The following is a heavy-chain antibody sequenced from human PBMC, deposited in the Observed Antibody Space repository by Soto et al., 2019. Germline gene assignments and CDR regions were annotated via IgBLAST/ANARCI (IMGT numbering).Heavy chain of an antibody. Sequence: ELQKVESGGNLVQPGGALRVSCAASEVRFSSYCMSWVRQAPGKGLEWVADINEDGSETYYADAVKGRFTISRDDAKNSLYLQMNNLRAGDTAIYFCAKSPMVRTFHYGMDVWGQGTTVTVSS. CDR2: INEDGSET. CDR3: AKSPMVRTFHYGMDV. J-gene: IGHJ6*02. D-gene: IGHD2-8*01. V-gene: IGHV3-7*05. CDR1: EVRFSSYC.